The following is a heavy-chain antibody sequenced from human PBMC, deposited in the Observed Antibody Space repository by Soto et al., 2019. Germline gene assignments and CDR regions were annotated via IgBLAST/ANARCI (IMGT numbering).Heavy chain of an antibody. CDR1: GGSIRIGGYS. CDR2: TYQSGSA. V-gene: IGHV4-30-2*06. Sequence: SETLSLTCTVSGGSIRIGGYSWTWIRQSPGKGLEWIGYTYQSGSAYYNPSLKSRVTISVDRSKNQFSLNLTSVTAADTAVYYCARDYYGMDVWGQGTTVTVSS. CDR3: ARDYYGMDV. J-gene: IGHJ6*02.